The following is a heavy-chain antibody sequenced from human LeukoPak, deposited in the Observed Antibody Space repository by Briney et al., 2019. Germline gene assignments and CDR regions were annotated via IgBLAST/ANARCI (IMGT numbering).Heavy chain of an antibody. CDR1: GYTFTSYA. J-gene: IGHJ6*02. D-gene: IGHD3-10*01. CDR3: ARDGGDLYYYYGMDV. Sequence: ASVKVSCKASGYTFTSYAMHWVRQAPGQRLEWMGWISAYNGNTNYAQKLQGRVTMTTDTSTSTAYMELRSLRSDDTAVYYCARDGGDLYYYYGMDVWGQGTTVTVSS. CDR2: ISAYNGNT. V-gene: IGHV1-18*01.